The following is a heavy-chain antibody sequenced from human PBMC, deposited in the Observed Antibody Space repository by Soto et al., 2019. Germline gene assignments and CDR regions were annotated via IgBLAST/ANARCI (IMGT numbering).Heavy chain of an antibody. CDR3: TTGMWGYCSSASCKVDY. Sequence: GGSLRLSCTVSGFTIGDYAMSWFRQAPGKGLEWISLIRGKVYGGTTEYAASVKGRFSISRDDSKNTLYLQMNSLQTEDTAVYYCTTGMWGYCSSASCKVDYWGPGTLVTVSS. D-gene: IGHD2-2*01. V-gene: IGHV3-49*03. CDR1: GFTIGDYA. J-gene: IGHJ4*02. CDR2: IRGKVYGGTT.